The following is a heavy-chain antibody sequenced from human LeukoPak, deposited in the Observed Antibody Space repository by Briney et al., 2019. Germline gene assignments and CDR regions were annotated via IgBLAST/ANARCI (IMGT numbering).Heavy chain of an antibody. CDR1: GFTFSSYS. D-gene: IGHD2-2*01. J-gene: IGHJ5*02. CDR3: APTPLGYCSRTSCP. Sequence: GGSLRLSCAASGFTFSSYSMNWVRQAPGKGLEWVSSISSISSYIYYADSVKGRFTISRDNAKNSLYLQINSLRAEDTAVYYCAPTPLGYCSRTSCPWGQGTLVTVSS. V-gene: IGHV3-21*01. CDR2: ISSISSYI.